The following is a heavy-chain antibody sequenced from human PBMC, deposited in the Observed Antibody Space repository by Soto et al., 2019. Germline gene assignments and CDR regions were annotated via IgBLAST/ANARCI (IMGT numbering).Heavy chain of an antibody. D-gene: IGHD4-17*01. CDR1: GFTVSSSH. J-gene: IGHJ4*02. CDR2: IYKGGST. V-gene: IGHV3-66*01. Sequence: EVRLVESGGGLVQPGGSLRLSCAASGFTVSSSHMSWVRQAPGKGLEWVSDIYKGGSTYYADSVKGRFTVSRDTSKNTVNLEMNSLRAEDTAVYYCSRDRDYGCFDYWGQGTLVTVSS. CDR3: SRDRDYGCFDY.